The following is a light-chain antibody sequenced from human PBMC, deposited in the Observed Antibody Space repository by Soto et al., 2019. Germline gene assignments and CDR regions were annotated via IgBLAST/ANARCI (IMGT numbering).Light chain of an antibody. CDR2: DAS. CDR3: QQRSNWPPSIT. V-gene: IGKV3-11*01. J-gene: IGKJ5*01. Sequence: DIVLTQSPGTLSLSPGERATLSCRASQSVANYLLWFQQKPGQAPRLLIYDASDRAPGIPARFSGSGSATDFTLTINNLEPEDFAVYYCQQRSNWPPSITFGQGTRLEIK. CDR1: QSVANY.